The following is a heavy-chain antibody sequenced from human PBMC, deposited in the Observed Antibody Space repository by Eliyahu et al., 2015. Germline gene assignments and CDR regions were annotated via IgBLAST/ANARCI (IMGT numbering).Heavy chain of an antibody. D-gene: IGHD5-12*01. CDR1: GGTFSSYA. CDR2: IIPILGIA. CDR3: ARDRGSGYDFYWFDP. J-gene: IGHJ5*02. Sequence: QVQLVQSGAEVKKPGSSVKVSCKASGGTFSSYAISWVRQAPGQGLEWMGRIIPILGIANYAQKFQGRVTITADKSTSTAYMELSSLRSEDTAVYYCARDRGSGYDFYWFDPWGQGTLVTVSS. V-gene: IGHV1-69*04.